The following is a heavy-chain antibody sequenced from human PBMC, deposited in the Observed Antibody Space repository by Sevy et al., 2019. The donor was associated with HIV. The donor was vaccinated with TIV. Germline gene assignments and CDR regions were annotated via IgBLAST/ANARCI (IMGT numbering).Heavy chain of an antibody. CDR3: ARSPPVVVVPGAPSWFDP. J-gene: IGHJ5*02. CDR2: INGSGIP. D-gene: IGHD2-2*01. CDR1: DGSFSGYY. Sequence: SETLSLTCAVHDGSFSGYYWNWIRQLPGKGLEWVGEINGSGIPYYNPSLKSRVTISVDTSKKTFYLKLNSVTAVDSAVYFCARSPPVVVVPGAPSWFDPWGQGTLVTVSS. V-gene: IGHV4-34*01.